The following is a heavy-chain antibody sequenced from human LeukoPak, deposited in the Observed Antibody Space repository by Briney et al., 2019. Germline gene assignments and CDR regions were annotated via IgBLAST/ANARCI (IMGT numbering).Heavy chain of an antibody. CDR1: GYTFTSYA. J-gene: IGHJ6*03. CDR2: INTNTGSP. Sequence: ASVKVSCKASGYTFTSYAMNWVRQAPGQGLEWMGWINTNTGSPTYAQGFTGRFVFSLDTSVSTAYLQISSLKAEDTAVYYCASRHRGHYYYYMDVWGKGTTVTVSS. D-gene: IGHD3-10*01. CDR3: ASRHRGHYYYYMDV. V-gene: IGHV7-4-1*02.